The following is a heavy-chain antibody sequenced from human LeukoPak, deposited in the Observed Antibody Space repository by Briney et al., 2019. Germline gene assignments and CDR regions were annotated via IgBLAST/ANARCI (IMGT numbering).Heavy chain of an antibody. CDR2: IYSGGST. D-gene: IGHD4-23*01. CDR1: GFTFSSNY. CDR3: ARDTTVVTDVYYYYYGTDV. Sequence: QSGRSLRLSCAASGFTFSSNYMSWVRQAPGKGLEWVSVIYSGGSTYYADSVKGRFTISRDNSKNTLYLQMNSLRAEDTAVYYCARDTTVVTDVYYYYYGTDVWGQGTTVTVSS. J-gene: IGHJ6*02. V-gene: IGHV3-66*01.